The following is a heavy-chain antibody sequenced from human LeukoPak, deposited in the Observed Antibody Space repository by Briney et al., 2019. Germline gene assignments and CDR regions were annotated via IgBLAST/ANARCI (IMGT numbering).Heavy chain of an antibody. D-gene: IGHD5-18*01. J-gene: IGHJ4*02. V-gene: IGHV3-48*01. CDR3: ARSLVGYSYDPYYFDY. CDR2: ISSSSSTI. CDR1: GFTFSSYS. Sequence: GGSLRLSCAASGFTFSSYSMNWVRQAPGEGLEWVSYISSSSSTIYYADSVKGRFTTSRDNAKNSLYLQMNSLRAEDTAVYYCARSLVGYSYDPYYFDYWGQGTLVTVSS.